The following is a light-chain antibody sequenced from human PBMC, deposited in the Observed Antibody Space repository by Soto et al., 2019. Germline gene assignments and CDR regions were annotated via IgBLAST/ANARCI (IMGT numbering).Light chain of an antibody. V-gene: IGKV4-1*01. CDR3: QQYYSTPWT. CDR1: QSVLYSSNNMNY. J-gene: IGKJ1*01. CDR2: WAS. Sequence: DVVLTQSPDSLAVSLGERATINCKSSQSVLYSSNNMNYLAWYQQKAGQPPKLLIYWASTRESGVPDRFGGSGSGTEFTLTSSSLHAEDVAVYYCQQYYSTPWTFGQGTKVEIK.